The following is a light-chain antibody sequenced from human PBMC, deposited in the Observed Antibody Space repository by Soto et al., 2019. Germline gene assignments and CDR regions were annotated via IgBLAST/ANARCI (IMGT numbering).Light chain of an antibody. V-gene: IGKV4-1*01. J-gene: IGKJ1*01. CDR1: QSVLYSSNNKNY. CDR3: QQYYSTPQT. Sequence: DIVMTQSPDSLAVSLGERATINCKSSQSVLYSSNNKNYLAWYQQKPGQPPKLLIYWASTRESGVPDRFSGSGPGTDFTLTISSLQADDVAVYYCQQYYSTPQTFGRGTKVEIK. CDR2: WAS.